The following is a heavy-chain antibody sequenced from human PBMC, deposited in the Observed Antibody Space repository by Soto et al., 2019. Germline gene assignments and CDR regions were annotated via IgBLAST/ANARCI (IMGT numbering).Heavy chain of an antibody. J-gene: IGHJ4*02. CDR2: IKSKTDGGTT. CDR1: GFTFSNAW. CDR3: TTVVGYDYIWGSYPGY. V-gene: IGHV3-15*01. D-gene: IGHD3-16*01. Sequence: GGSLRLSCAASGFTFSNAWMSWVRQAPGKGLEWVGRIKSKTDGGTTDYAAPVKGRFTISRDDSKNTLYLQMSSLKTEDTAVYYCTTVVGYDYIWGSYPGYWGQGTLVTVSS.